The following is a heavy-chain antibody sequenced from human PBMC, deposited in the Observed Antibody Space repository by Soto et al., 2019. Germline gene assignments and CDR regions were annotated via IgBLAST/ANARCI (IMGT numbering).Heavy chain of an antibody. D-gene: IGHD3-22*01. CDR2: IYYSGST. Sequence: QVQLQESGPGLVKPSQTLSLTCTVSGGSISSGDYYWSWIRQHPGKGLEWIGYIYYSGSTYYNPSLKSRVTISVDTSKNQSSLKLSSVTAADTAVYYCARRDYYDSSGYYFEGPFDYWGQGTLVTVSS. V-gene: IGHV4-31*03. J-gene: IGHJ4*02. CDR1: GGSISSGDYY. CDR3: ARRDYYDSSGYYFEGPFDY.